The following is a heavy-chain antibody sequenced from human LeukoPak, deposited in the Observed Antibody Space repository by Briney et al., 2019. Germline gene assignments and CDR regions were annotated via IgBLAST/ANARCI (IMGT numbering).Heavy chain of an antibody. J-gene: IGHJ5*02. D-gene: IGHD2-2*03. CDR2: ISGSASAI. CDR3: ARGGPHGYCGSGACLNWLDP. V-gene: IGHV3-11*01. Sequence: KAGGSLRLSCVASGFPFSDYWMIWIRQAPGKGLEWVSYISGSASAIYYADSVKGRFTISRDNARDSLYLQMDSLRPEDTALYYCARGGPHGYCGSGACLNWLDPWGQGTLVTVSS. CDR1: GFPFSDYW.